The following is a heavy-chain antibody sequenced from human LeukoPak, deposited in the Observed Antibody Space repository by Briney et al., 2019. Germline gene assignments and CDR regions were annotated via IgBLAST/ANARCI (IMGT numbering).Heavy chain of an antibody. Sequence: SVKVSCKASAFTFTSSAMQWVRQARGQRLEWIGWIVVGSGNTNYAQKLQERVTVTRDMSTSTAYMELSSLRSEDTAVYYCAAGGSGFSGYFDYWGQGTLVTVSS. CDR3: AAGGSGFSGYFDY. CDR1: AFTFTSSA. J-gene: IGHJ4*02. CDR2: IVVGSGNT. D-gene: IGHD2-8*02. V-gene: IGHV1-58*02.